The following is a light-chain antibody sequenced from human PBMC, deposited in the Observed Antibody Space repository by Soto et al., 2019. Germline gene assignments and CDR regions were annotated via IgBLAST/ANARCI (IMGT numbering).Light chain of an antibody. CDR3: QQYGSSIT. Sequence: EIGLKQSPGTLSLSTGERATPSCRASQSVPRSYLAWYQQKPGQAPRLLIYGTSSRATGIPDRFSGSGSGTDFTLTISRLEPEDFAVFYCQQYGSSITFGQGTRLEIK. V-gene: IGKV3-20*01. CDR2: GTS. J-gene: IGKJ5*01. CDR1: QSVPRSY.